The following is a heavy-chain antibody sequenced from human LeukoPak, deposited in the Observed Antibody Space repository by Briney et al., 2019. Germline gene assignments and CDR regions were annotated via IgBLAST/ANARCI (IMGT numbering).Heavy chain of an antibody. J-gene: IGHJ6*02. CDR3: ARVTLSSDYGMDV. CDR2: ISSNGGST. CDR1: GFTFSSYA. Sequence: GSLRLSCAASGFTFSSYAMHWVRQAPGKGLEYVSAISSNGGSTYYANSVKGRFTISRDNSKNTLYLQMGSLRAEDMAVYYCARVTLSSDYGMDVWGQGTTVTVSS. V-gene: IGHV3-64*01. D-gene: IGHD3-22*01.